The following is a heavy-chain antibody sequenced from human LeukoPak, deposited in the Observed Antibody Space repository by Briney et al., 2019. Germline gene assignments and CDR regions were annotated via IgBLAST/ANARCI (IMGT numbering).Heavy chain of an antibody. J-gene: IGHJ4*02. V-gene: IGHV3-7*01. CDR1: GFTFSSYW. CDR3: ARDYYDILTGYYKGDY. Sequence: PGGSLRLSCAASGFTFSSYWMSWVRQAPGKGLEWVANIKQGGSEKYYVDSVKGRFTISRDNAKNSLYLQMNSLRAEDTAVYYCARDYYDILTGYYKGDYWGQGTLVTVSS. D-gene: IGHD3-9*01. CDR2: IKQGGSEK.